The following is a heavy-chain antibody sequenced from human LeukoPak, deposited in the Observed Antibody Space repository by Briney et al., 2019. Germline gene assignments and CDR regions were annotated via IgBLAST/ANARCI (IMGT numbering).Heavy chain of an antibody. CDR3: ARHPSYYDFWSGYYKPDSDFDY. V-gene: IGHV4-39*01. Sequence: TSETLSLTCTVSGGSISSSSYYWGWIRQPPGTGLEWIGSIYYSGSTYYNPSLKSRVTISVDTSKNQFSLKLSSVTAADTAVYYCARHPSYYDFWSGYYKPDSDFDYWGQGTLVTVSS. D-gene: IGHD3-3*01. CDR2: IYYSGST. CDR1: GGSISSSSYY. J-gene: IGHJ4*02.